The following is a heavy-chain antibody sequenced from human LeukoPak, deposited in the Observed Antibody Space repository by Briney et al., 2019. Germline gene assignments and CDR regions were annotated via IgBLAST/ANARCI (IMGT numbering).Heavy chain of an antibody. J-gene: IGHJ4*02. Sequence: KPSETLSLTCTVSGGSISSGGYYWSWIRQHPGKGLEWIGYIYYSGSTNYNPSLKSRVTISVDMSKNQLSLKLGSVPAADTAVSYCATSYVWGGNFAYWGQGTLVTVSS. CDR1: GGSISSGGYY. D-gene: IGHD3-16*01. V-gene: IGHV4-61*08. CDR2: IYYSGST. CDR3: ATSYVWGGNFAY.